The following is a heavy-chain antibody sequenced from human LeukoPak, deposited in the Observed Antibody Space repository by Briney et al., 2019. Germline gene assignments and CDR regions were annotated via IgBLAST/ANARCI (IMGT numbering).Heavy chain of an antibody. D-gene: IGHD6-13*01. CDR3: AKERSIAAAGPDYFDY. CDR2: ISYDGSNK. CDR1: GFTFSSYG. J-gene: IGHJ4*02. Sequence: GGSLRLSCAASGFTFSSYGMHWVRQAPGKGLEWVAVISYDGSNKYYADSVKGRFTISRDNSKNTLYLQMNSLRAEDTAVYYCAKERSIAAAGPDYFDYWGQGTLVTVSS. V-gene: IGHV3-30*18.